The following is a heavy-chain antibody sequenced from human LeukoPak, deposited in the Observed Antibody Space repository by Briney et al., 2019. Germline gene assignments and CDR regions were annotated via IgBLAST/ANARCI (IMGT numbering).Heavy chain of an antibody. J-gene: IGHJ4*02. D-gene: IGHD3-16*02. CDR2: IQSKTDGGTR. CDR1: GFTFSNAW. V-gene: IGHV3-15*01. Sequence: PGGSLRLSCAASGFTFSNAWMSWVRQAPGKGLEWVGRIQSKTDGGTRDYAAPVKGRFTISRDDSKSTLYLQTNSLKTEDTAVYYCTTGLYVWGSYRPLDYWGQGTLVTVSS. CDR3: TTGLYVWGSYRPLDY.